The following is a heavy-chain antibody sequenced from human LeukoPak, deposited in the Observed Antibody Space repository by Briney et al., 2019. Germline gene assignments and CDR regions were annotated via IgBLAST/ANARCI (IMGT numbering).Heavy chain of an antibody. CDR1: GYTFTSYG. D-gene: IGHD6-13*01. Sequence: GASVKVSCKASGYTFTSYGISWVRQAPGQGLEWMGWISAYNGNTNYAQNLHDRVFMNTDTSTSTAYMELRSLRSDDTAVYYCARYPHSYSGNWHYYFDYWGQGTLVTVSS. CDR3: ARYPHSYSGNWHYYFDY. CDR2: ISAYNGNT. V-gene: IGHV1-18*04. J-gene: IGHJ4*02.